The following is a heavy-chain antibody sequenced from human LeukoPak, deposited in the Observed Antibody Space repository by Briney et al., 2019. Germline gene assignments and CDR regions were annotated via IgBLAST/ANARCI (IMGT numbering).Heavy chain of an antibody. J-gene: IGHJ4*02. V-gene: IGHV1-46*01. D-gene: IGHD2-2*01. Sequence: ASVKVSCKASGYTLTNYYMHWGRQAPGQGLEWMGIINPSGGSTSYAQTFQGRVTMTRDTSTSTVYMELSSLSSEDTAAYYYAGAVSVDQLLFGIDYWGQGTLVTVSS. CDR3: AGAVSVDQLLFGIDY. CDR1: GYTLTNYY. CDR2: INPSGGST.